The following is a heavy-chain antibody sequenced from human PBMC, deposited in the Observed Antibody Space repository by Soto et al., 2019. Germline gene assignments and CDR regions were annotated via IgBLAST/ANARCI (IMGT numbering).Heavy chain of an antibody. D-gene: IGHD4-17*01. Sequence: QVQLVESGGGVVQPGTSLRLSCAASGFTFSTHPMHWVRQAPGKGLEWVAVSANEGTNNYYVDSVKGRFTISRDNSKTSLYLQMNSLSVEDTAVYYCARGDYGDNWFDPLGQGTLVTVSS. V-gene: IGHV3-30-3*01. CDR1: GFTFSTHP. CDR3: ARGDYGDNWFDP. J-gene: IGHJ5*02. CDR2: SANEGTNN.